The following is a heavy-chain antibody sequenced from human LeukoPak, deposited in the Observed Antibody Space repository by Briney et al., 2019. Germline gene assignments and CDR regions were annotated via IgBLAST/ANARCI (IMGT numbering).Heavy chain of an antibody. Sequence: SVTVSCKASGGTFSSYAISWVRRAPGQGLEWMGGIIPIFGTANYAQKFQGRVTITTDESTSTAYMELSSLRSEDTAVYYCARDSGSYYLAGAFDIWGQGTMVTVSS. CDR1: GGTFSSYA. D-gene: IGHD1-26*01. CDR3: ARDSGSYYLAGAFDI. V-gene: IGHV1-69*05. CDR2: IIPIFGTA. J-gene: IGHJ3*02.